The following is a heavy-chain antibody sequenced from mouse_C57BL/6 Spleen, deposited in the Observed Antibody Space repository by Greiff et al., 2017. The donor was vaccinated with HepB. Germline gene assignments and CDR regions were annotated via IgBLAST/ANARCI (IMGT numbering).Heavy chain of an antibody. CDR1: GYTFTDYY. D-gene: IGHD2-5*01. V-gene: IGHV1-26*01. CDR3: ASGPYSNSLAMDY. J-gene: IGHJ4*01. CDR2: INPNNGGT. Sequence: EVQLQQSGPELVKPGASVKISCKASGYTFTDYYMNWVKQSHGKSLEWIGDINPNNGGTSYNQKFKGKATLTVDKSSSTAYMELRSLTSEDSAVYYCASGPYSNSLAMDYWGQGTSVTVSS.